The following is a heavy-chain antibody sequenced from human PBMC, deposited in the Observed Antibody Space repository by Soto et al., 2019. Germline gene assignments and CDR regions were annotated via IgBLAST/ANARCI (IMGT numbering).Heavy chain of an antibody. J-gene: IGHJ4*02. CDR3: ARVAYRWNGKDY. CDR1: GFPLATYW. V-gene: IGHV3-7*04. CDR2: IKPDGSEK. Sequence: EVQLVESGGGLVQRGGSLRLSCAASGFPLATYWMTWVRQAPGKGLEWVANIKPDGSEKTCLDSVKGRFTISRDDAENSLLLQMNSLRAEDTGVYYCARVAYRWNGKDYWGRGTLVTVSS. D-gene: IGHD1-1*01.